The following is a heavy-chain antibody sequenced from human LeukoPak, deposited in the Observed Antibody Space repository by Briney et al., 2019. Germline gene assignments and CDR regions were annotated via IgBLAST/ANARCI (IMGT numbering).Heavy chain of an antibody. CDR1: GGSISSYY. CDR3: ARGALRGWFDP. CDR2: IYTSGST. V-gene: IGHV4-4*07. Sequence: PSETLSLTCTVSGGSISSYYWNWIRQPAGKGLEWIGRIYTSGSTNYNPSLKSRVIMSVDTSKNQFSLKLSSVTAADTAVYYCARGALRGWFDPWGQGTLVTVSS. J-gene: IGHJ5*02.